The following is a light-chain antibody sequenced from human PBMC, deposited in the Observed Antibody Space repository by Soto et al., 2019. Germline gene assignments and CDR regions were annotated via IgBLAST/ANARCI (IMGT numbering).Light chain of an antibody. CDR3: QQYGSSPIT. CDR2: DAS. V-gene: IGKV3-20*01. CDR1: QSVSSY. J-gene: IGKJ5*01. Sequence: EIVLTQSPGTLSLSPGNRATLSGRASQSVSSYLAWYQKKPGQDPRLLIYDASNRATGIPARFSGSGSGTDFNLTISRLETEDFAVYDCQQYGSSPITFGQGTRREIK.